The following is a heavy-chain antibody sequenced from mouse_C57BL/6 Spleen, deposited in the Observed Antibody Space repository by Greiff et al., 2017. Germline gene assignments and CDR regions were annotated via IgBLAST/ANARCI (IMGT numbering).Heavy chain of an antibody. CDR2: IYPGDGDT. J-gene: IGHJ4*01. D-gene: IGHD3-3*01. V-gene: IGHV1-80*01. Sequence: QVQLQQSGAELVKPGASVKISCKASGYAFSSYWMNWVKQRPGTGLEWIGQIYPGDGDTNYNGKFKGKATLTADKSSSTAYMQLSSLTSEDSAVYFCARWGDEDYAMDYWGQGTSVTVSS. CDR1: GYAFSSYW. CDR3: ARWGDEDYAMDY.